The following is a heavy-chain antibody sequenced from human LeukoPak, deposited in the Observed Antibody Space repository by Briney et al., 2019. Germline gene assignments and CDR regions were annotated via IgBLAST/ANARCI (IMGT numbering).Heavy chain of an antibody. CDR1: GFPFNAYW. CDR3: ARSLPYGTTWYGRSDF. Sequence: GGSLRLSCAASGFPFNAYWMTWVRQAPGKGLEWVANIRQDGDTKYYVDYVKGRFTISRDNAMNSLHLQMNSLRAEDTAIYYCARSLPYGTTWYGRSDFWGQGTLVTVSS. J-gene: IGHJ4*02. D-gene: IGHD6-13*01. CDR2: IRQDGDTK. V-gene: IGHV3-7*03.